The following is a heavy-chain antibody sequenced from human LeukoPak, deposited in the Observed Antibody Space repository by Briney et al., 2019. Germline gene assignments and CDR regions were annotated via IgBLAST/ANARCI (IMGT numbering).Heavy chain of an antibody. CDR1: GFTFGSYA. V-gene: IGHV3-23*01. CDR2: ITGSGGST. D-gene: IGHD4-17*01. CDR3: ARDVTVTTSNWFDP. J-gene: IGHJ5*02. Sequence: GGSLRLSCAASGFTFGSYAMSWVRQAPGKGLEWVSTITGSGGSTYYADSVKGRFTISRDNSKNSLYLQMNSLRAEDTAVYYCARDVTVTTSNWFDPWGQGTLVTVSS.